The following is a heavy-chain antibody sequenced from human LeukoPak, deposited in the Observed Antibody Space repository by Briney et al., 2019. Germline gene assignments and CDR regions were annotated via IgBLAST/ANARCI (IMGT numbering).Heavy chain of an antibody. D-gene: IGHD6-13*01. J-gene: IGHJ4*02. Sequence: SETLSLTCTVSGGSISSYYWSWIRQPPGKGLEWIGYIYYSGSTNYNPSLKSRVTISVDTSKNQFSLKLSSGTAADTAVYYCAGGGGIAAAVLWYWGQGTLVTVSS. CDR1: GGSISSYY. V-gene: IGHV4-59*01. CDR3: AGGGGIAAAVLWY. CDR2: IYYSGST.